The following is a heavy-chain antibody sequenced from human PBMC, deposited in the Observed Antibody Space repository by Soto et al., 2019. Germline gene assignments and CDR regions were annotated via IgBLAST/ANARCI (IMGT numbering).Heavy chain of an antibody. Sequence: GGSLRLSCAASGFTFSDHYMDWVRQAPGKGLEWVGRTRNKANSYTTEYAASVKGRFTISRDDSKNSLYLQMNSLKTEDTAVYYCAREAYDYIWGSYRYIDYWGQGTLVTVSS. J-gene: IGHJ4*02. CDR3: AREAYDYIWGSYRYIDY. D-gene: IGHD3-16*02. CDR1: GFTFSDHY. V-gene: IGHV3-72*01. CDR2: TRNKANSYTT.